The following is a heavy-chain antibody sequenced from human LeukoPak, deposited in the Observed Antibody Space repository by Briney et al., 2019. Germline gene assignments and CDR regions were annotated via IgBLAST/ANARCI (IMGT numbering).Heavy chain of an antibody. D-gene: IGHD3-22*01. J-gene: IGHJ5*02. V-gene: IGHV3-11*01. CDR2: ISSSGSTI. CDR1: GFTFSDHY. Sequence: GGSLRLPCAASGFTFSDHYMSWIRQAPGKGLEWVSYISSSGSTIYYADSVKGRFTISRDNAKNSLYLQMNSLRAEDTAVYYCAREYYYDSSGYWTWGQGTLVTVSS. CDR3: AREYYYDSSGYWT.